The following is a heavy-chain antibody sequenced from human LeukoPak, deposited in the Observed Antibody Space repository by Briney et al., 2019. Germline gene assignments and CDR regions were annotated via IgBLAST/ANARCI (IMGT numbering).Heavy chain of an antibody. J-gene: IGHJ4*02. D-gene: IGHD5-18*01. CDR1: GYTFTGYY. V-gene: IGHV1-2*02. Sequence: ASVTVSCKASGYTFTGYYMHWVRQAPGQGLEWMGWINPNSGGANNEQKFQGRVTTTRDTSISTAYMELSRLRFDDTAVYNCARGDVDTAMVTPDYWGQGTLVTVSS. CDR2: INPNSGGA. CDR3: ARGDVDTAMVTPDY.